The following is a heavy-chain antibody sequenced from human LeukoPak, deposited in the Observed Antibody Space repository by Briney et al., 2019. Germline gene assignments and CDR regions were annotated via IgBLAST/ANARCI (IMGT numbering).Heavy chain of an antibody. J-gene: IGHJ4*02. CDR1: GFTFDDFG. D-gene: IGHD3-16*01. CDR2: INWNGGST. Sequence: GSLRLSCAASGFTFDDFGMTWVRQAPGKGLEWVSGINWNGGSTAYADSVKGRFTISRDTAKNSLYLQMNSLRAEDTALYYCAGTLGESHAFDYWGQGTLVTVSS. V-gene: IGHV3-20*04. CDR3: AGTLGESHAFDY.